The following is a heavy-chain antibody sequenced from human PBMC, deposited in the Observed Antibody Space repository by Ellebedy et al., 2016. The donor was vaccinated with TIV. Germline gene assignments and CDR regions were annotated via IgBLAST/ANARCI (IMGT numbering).Heavy chain of an antibody. CDR1: GYSFTNYW. Sequence: GESLKISXKGSGYSFTNYWIGWVRQMPGKGLEWMGTIYPGDSDTRYSPSFQGQVTISADKSTSTAYLQWSSLRASDTAIYYCARHLPHGYSNYHNAFDFWGQGTMVTVSS. D-gene: IGHD4-11*01. V-gene: IGHV5-51*01. CDR3: ARHLPHGYSNYHNAFDF. J-gene: IGHJ3*01. CDR2: IYPGDSDT.